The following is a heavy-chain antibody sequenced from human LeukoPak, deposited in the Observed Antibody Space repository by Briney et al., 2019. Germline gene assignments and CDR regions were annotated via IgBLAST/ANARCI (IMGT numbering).Heavy chain of an antibody. CDR3: AREVIAAAGTFFDY. D-gene: IGHD6-13*01. J-gene: IGHJ4*02. Sequence: KPSETLSLTCTVSGGSISSYYWSWIRQPPGKGLEWIGYIYYSGSTNYNPSLKSRVTISVDTSKNQFSLKLSSVTAADTAVNYCAREVIAAAGTFFDYWGQGTLVTVSS. CDR2: IYYSGST. CDR1: GGSISSYY. V-gene: IGHV4-59*01.